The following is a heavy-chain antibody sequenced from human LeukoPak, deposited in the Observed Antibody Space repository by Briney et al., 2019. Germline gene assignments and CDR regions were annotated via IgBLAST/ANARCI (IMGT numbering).Heavy chain of an antibody. CDR3: ARDSSGWYGLIDY. J-gene: IGHJ4*02. CDR2: ISSSSSYI. D-gene: IGHD6-19*01. CDR1: GFTFSSYS. V-gene: IGHV3-21*01. Sequence: GGSLRLSCAASGFTFSSYSMKWVRQAPGKGLEWVSSISSSSSYIYYADSVKGRFTISRDNAKNSLSLQMNSLRAEDTAVYDCARDSSGWYGLIDYWGQGILVTVSS.